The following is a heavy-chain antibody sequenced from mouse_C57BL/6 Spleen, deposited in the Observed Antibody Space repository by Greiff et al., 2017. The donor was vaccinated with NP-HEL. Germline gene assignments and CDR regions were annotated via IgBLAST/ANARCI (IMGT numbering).Heavy chain of an antibody. Sequence: EVQLQQSGPVLVKPGASVKMSCKASGYTFTDYYMNWVKQSHGKSLEWIGVINPYNGGTSYNQKFKGKATLTVDKSSSTAYMELNSLTSDDSAVYYVAPGDYGSSYSMDYWGQGTSVNVSS. CDR2: INPYNGGT. CDR3: APGDYGSSYSMDY. V-gene: IGHV1-19*01. CDR1: GYTFTDYY. D-gene: IGHD1-1*01. J-gene: IGHJ4*01.